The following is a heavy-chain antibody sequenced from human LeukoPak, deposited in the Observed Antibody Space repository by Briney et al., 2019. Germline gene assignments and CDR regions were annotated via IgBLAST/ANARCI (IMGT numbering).Heavy chain of an antibody. CDR1: GGSFSGYY. D-gene: IGHD3-3*01. Sequence: KPSETLSLTCAVYGGSFSGYYWSWIRQPPGKGLEWIGEINHSGSTNYNPPLKSRVTISVDTSKNQFSLKLSSVTAADTAVYYCARGADYDFWSGYPPKYNWFDPWGQGTLVTVSS. V-gene: IGHV4-34*01. CDR2: INHSGST. J-gene: IGHJ5*02. CDR3: ARGADYDFWSGYPPKYNWFDP.